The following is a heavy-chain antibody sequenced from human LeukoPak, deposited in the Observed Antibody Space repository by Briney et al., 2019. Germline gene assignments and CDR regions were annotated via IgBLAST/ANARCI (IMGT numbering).Heavy chain of an antibody. J-gene: IGHJ4*02. Sequence: GGSLRLSCAASGFTFSDYGMHWVRQAPGKGLEWVTFVHSDGGSKFYAGSVKGRFTISRDNSKNTLYLQMNSLRAEDTAVYYCAKVIGAAGNWGQGTLVTVSS. V-gene: IGHV3-30*02. CDR2: VHSDGGSK. CDR1: GFTFSDYG. D-gene: IGHD6-13*01. CDR3: AKVIGAAGN.